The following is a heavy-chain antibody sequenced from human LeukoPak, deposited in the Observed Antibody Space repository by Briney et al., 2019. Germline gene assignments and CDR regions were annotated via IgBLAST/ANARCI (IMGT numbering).Heavy chain of an antibody. D-gene: IGHD3-22*01. V-gene: IGHV1-69*05. Sequence: GASVKVSCKASGGTFSSYAISWVRQAPGQGLEWMGRIIPIFGTANYAQKFQGRVTITTDESTSTAYMELSSLRSEDTAVYYCARDRGSYDSSGYLNWFDPWGQGTLVTVSS. J-gene: IGHJ5*02. CDR1: GGTFSSYA. CDR2: IIPIFGTA. CDR3: ARDRGSYDSSGYLNWFDP.